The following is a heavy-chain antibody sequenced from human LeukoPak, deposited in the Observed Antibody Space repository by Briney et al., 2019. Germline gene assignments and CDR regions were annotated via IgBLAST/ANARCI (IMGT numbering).Heavy chain of an antibody. Sequence: SVKVSCKASGGTFSRYAISWVRQAPGQGLEWMGGITPIFTTPDYAQRFQGRLTITTDESTSTTHMELSRLRSEDTAFYYCARLVPAAENWFDPWGQGTLVIVSS. J-gene: IGHJ5*02. D-gene: IGHD2-2*01. CDR1: GGTFSRYA. V-gene: IGHV1-69*05. CDR2: ITPIFTTP. CDR3: ARLVPAAENWFDP.